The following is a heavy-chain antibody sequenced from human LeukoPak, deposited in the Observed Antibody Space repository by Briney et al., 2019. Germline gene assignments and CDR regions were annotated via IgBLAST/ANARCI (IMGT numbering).Heavy chain of an antibody. J-gene: IGHJ1*01. CDR3: ARAPSEIGGYYPEYFRH. D-gene: IGHD3-22*01. Sequence: PGGSLRLSCTASGFTFSIYWMHWVRKATGKGLVWVSCIKSDGSTNYADSVKGRFTISRDNAKNTLSLQMNSLRAEDTGVYYCARAPSEIGGYYPEYFRHWGQGTLVTVSS. V-gene: IGHV3-74*01. CDR2: IKSDGST. CDR1: GFTFSIYW.